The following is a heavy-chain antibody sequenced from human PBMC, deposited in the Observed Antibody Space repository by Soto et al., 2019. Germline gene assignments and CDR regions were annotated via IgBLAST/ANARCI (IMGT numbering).Heavy chain of an antibody. CDR2: ISAYNGNT. V-gene: IGHV1-18*01. D-gene: IGHD3-9*01. CDR1: GYTFTSYG. J-gene: IGHJ3*02. CDR3: ARDRGHVLRYFDWLSDAFDI. Sequence: QVQLVQSGAEVKKPGASVKVSCKASGYTFTSYGISWVRQAPGQGLEWMGWISAYNGNTNYAQKLQGRVTMTTDTSTSTAYMALWSLRSDDTAVYYCARDRGHVLRYFDWLSDAFDIWGQGTMVTVSS.